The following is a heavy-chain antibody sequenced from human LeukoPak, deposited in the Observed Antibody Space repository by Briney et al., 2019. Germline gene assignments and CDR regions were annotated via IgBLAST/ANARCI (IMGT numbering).Heavy chain of an antibody. CDR2: FDPEDGET. J-gene: IGHJ4*02. D-gene: IGHD5-18*01. V-gene: IGHV1-24*01. CDR3: ATPNSYGYGYYFDY. Sequence: ASVKVSCKVSGYTLTELSMHWVRQAPGKGLEWMGGFDPEDGETIYAQNFQGRVTMTEDTSTDTAYMELSNLRSEDTAVYYCATPNSYGYGYYFDYWGQGTLVTVSS. CDR1: GYTLTELS.